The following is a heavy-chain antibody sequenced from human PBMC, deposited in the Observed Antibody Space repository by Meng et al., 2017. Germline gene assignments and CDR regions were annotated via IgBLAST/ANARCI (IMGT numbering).Heavy chain of an antibody. V-gene: IGHV3-53*01. Sequence: GESLKISCAASGFTFSSYWMSWVRQAPGKGLEWVSVIYSGGSTYYADSVKGRFTISRDNSKNTLYLQMNSLRAEDTAVYYCVLDTAIGGTDYWGQGTLVTVSS. CDR3: VLDTAIGGTDY. D-gene: IGHD5-18*01. CDR2: IYSGGST. J-gene: IGHJ4*02. CDR1: GFTFSSYW.